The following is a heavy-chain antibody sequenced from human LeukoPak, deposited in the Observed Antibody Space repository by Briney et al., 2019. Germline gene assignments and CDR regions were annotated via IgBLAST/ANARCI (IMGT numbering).Heavy chain of an antibody. D-gene: IGHD2-2*01. Sequence: SETLSLTCIVSDASITSFFWHWIRQPAGKGLEWIGRVSSSATTNYNPSLRGRVTMSVDTSQNQFSLNLNSVTAADTAVYYCARQHISTSYYGLDYWGQGILVTVSS. J-gene: IGHJ4*02. CDR2: VSSSATT. CDR1: DASITSFF. V-gene: IGHV4-4*07. CDR3: ARQHISTSYYGLDY.